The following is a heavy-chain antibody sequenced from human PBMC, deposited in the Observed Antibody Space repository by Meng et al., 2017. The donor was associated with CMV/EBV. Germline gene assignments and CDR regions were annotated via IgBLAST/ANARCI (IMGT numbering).Heavy chain of an antibody. V-gene: IGHV4-39*07. CDR1: GGSISSSSYN. CDR2: IYYSGST. D-gene: IGHD6-13*01. J-gene: IGHJ4*02. CDR3: AGGIAAAGTFDY. Sequence: GSGGSISSSSYNWGWIRQPPGKGLEWIRSIYYSGSTYYNPSLKSRVTISVDTSKNQFSLKLSSVTAADTAVYYCAGGIAAAGTFDYWGQGTLVTVSS.